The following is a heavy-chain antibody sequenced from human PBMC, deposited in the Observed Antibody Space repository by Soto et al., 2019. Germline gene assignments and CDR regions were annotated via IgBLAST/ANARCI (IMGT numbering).Heavy chain of an antibody. Sequence: GGSLRLSCAASGFTFSSYAMHWVRQAPGKGLEWVAVISYDGSNKYYADSVKGRFTISRDNSKNTLYLQMNSLRAEDTAVYYCAGDIITIQLWWRVFYYWCQGTLVTASS. J-gene: IGHJ4*02. CDR2: ISYDGSNK. V-gene: IGHV3-30-3*01. CDR3: AGDIITIQLWWRVFYY. CDR1: GFTFSSYA. D-gene: IGHD5-18*01.